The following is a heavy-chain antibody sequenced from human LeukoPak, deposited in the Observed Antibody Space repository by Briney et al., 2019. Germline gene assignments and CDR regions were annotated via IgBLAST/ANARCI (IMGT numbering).Heavy chain of an antibody. Sequence: PGGSLRLXCAASGFTYSDYYMSWIRRAPGKGLESVSYISSSGSTIYYADSVKGRFTISRDNAKNSLYLQMNSLRAEDTAVYYCAREGGWSPLDYWGQGTLVTVSS. J-gene: IGHJ4*02. D-gene: IGHD6-19*01. V-gene: IGHV3-11*04. CDR3: AREGGWSPLDY. CDR1: GFTYSDYY. CDR2: ISSSGSTI.